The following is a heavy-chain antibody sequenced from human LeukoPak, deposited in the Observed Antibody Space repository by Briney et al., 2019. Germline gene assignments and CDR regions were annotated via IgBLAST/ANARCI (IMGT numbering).Heavy chain of an antibody. V-gene: IGHV3-48*02. D-gene: IGHD3-10*01. CDR1: GFTFSSYS. J-gene: IGHJ3*02. CDR3: ARDGGFGFLAAFDI. CDR2: ISGSGSVS. Sequence: PGGSLRFSCAASGFTFSSYSMNWVRQAPGKGLEWISYISGSGSVSYYEDSVKGRFTISRDNAKNSLYLQMNSLRDEDTALYYCARDGGFGFLAAFDIWGQGTMLTVSS.